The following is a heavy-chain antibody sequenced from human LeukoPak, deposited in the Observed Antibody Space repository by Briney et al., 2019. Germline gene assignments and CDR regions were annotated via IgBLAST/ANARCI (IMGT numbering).Heavy chain of an antibody. Sequence: GGSLRLSCAASGFTVSSNYMSWVRQAPGKGLEWVSAISGSGGSTYYADSVKGRFTISRDNSKNTLYLQMNSLRAEDTAVYYCAKSPDLTYLDYWGQGTLVTVSS. V-gene: IGHV3-23*01. CDR2: ISGSGGST. CDR3: AKSPDLTYLDY. CDR1: GFTVSSNY. J-gene: IGHJ4*02. D-gene: IGHD1-14*01.